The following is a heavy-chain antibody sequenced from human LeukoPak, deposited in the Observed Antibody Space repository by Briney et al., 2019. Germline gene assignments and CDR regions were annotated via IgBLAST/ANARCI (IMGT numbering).Heavy chain of an antibody. CDR1: GGSISSSSYY. CDR2: IYYSGST. CDR3: ARESLTWLQSRTSWFDP. D-gene: IGHD5-24*01. J-gene: IGHJ5*02. Sequence: SETLSLTCTVSGGSISSSSYYWGWIRQPPGKGLEWIGSIYYSGSTYYNPSLKSRVTISVDSSKNQFSLRLSSVTAADTAVYYCARESLTWLQSRTSWFDPWGQGTLVTVSS. V-gene: IGHV4-39*07.